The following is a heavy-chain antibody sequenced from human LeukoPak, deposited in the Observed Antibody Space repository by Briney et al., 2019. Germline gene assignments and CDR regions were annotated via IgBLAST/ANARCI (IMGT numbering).Heavy chain of an antibody. D-gene: IGHD1-20*01. CDR3: AREGLHNWNDGTGAFDI. Sequence: ASVKVSCKASGYTFTSYDINWVRQATGQGLEWMGWMNPNSGNTGYAQKFQGRVTMTRNTSISTAYMELSSLRSEDTAVYYCAREGLHNWNDGTGAFDIWGQGTMVTVSS. CDR1: GYTFTSYD. CDR2: MNPNSGNT. V-gene: IGHV1-8*01. J-gene: IGHJ3*02.